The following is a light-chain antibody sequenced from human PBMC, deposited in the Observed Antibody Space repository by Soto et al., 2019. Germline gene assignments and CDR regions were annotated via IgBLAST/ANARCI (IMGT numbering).Light chain of an antibody. Sequence: TVLTQSPATLSLSPGETATLSCRASQSVINYLAWYQQKPGQAPRLLIYDASNRATGIPARFSGSGSGTDFTLTISSLEPEDFAVYYCQQRYSWPPITFGQGTRLEIK. CDR3: QQRYSWPPIT. J-gene: IGKJ5*01. CDR1: QSVINY. CDR2: DAS. V-gene: IGKV3-11*01.